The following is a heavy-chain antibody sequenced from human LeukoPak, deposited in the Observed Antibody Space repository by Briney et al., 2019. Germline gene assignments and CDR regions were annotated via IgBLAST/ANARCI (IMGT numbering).Heavy chain of an antibody. CDR2: IWYDGRNK. J-gene: IGHJ3*02. CDR1: GFTFSSYG. V-gene: IGHV3-33*01. D-gene: IGHD3-16*02. Sequence: PGRSLRLSCAASGFTFSSYGMHCVRQAPGKGLEWVAVIWYDGRNKFYADSLKGRFTISRDNSKNTLYLQMNRLRAEDTAVYYCARVNRGDAFDIWGQGTLVTVSS. CDR3: ARVNRGDAFDI.